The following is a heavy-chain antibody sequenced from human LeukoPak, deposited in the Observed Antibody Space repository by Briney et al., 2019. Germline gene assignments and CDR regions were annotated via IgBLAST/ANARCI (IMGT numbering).Heavy chain of an antibody. D-gene: IGHD5-24*01. CDR3: ARDPHNLILYYFDY. CDR1: GFTFDDYA. V-gene: IGHV3-9*01. J-gene: IGHJ4*02. Sequence: GGSLRLSCAASGFTFDDYAMHWVRQAPGKGLEWVSGISWNSGSIGYADSVKGRFTISRDNSKNTLYLQMNSLRAEDTAVYYCARDPHNLILYYFDYWGQGALVTVSS. CDR2: ISWNSGSI.